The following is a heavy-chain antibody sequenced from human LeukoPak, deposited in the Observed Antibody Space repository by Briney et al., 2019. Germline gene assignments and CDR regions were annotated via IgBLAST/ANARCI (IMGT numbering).Heavy chain of an antibody. D-gene: IGHD3-3*01. V-gene: IGHV3-53*01. CDR1: GFSVSNIY. CDR2: IYGDGRT. Sequence: GGSLRLSCVVSGFSVSNIYIIWVRQAPGNGLERVSVIYGDGRTSHSASVRGRFTISRDNSKNIVSLQMNNLRAEDTAVYYCARGRGLGVVSPYFDYWGQGTLVTVSS. J-gene: IGHJ4*02. CDR3: ARGRGLGVVSPYFDY.